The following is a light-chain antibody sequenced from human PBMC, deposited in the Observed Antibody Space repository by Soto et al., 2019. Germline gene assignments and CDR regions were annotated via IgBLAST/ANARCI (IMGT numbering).Light chain of an antibody. CDR1: QGISSY. CDR2: AAS. V-gene: IGKV1-27*01. Sequence: DIQMTQSPSSLSASVGDRVTITCRASQGISSYLAWYQQRPGKVPKVLIYAASTLHSGVPSRFSGSGSGTDFTLTSSNVQPEDVATYYCQNYYNAPEKFGQGTKVEIK. J-gene: IGKJ1*01. CDR3: QNYYNAPEK.